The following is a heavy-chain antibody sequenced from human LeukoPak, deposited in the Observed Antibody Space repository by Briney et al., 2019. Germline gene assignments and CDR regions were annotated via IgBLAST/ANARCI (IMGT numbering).Heavy chain of an antibody. D-gene: IGHD3-22*01. CDR1: GFTFSSYS. CDR2: SSSSSTYI. Sequence: PGRSLRLSCAASGFTFSSYSMDLLRQAPGKGLETGSSSSSSSTYIYDADSVKGRFTISRDNAKNSLYLQMNSLRAEDTAVYYCASLTREYYYDTSGYYYTRNYWGQGTLVTVSS. CDR3: ASLTREYYYDTSGYYYTRNY. V-gene: IGHV3-21*01. J-gene: IGHJ4*02.